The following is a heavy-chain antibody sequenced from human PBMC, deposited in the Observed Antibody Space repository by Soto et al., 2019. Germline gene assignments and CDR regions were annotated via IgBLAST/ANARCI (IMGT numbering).Heavy chain of an antibody. V-gene: IGHV4-59*01. Sequence: SENLLLTFTVSGGCISSYYWSWILQPPGKGLEWIGYIYYSGSTKYSPSLKSRVTISADMSKNQFSLKLNSVTAADPPVSYCARDRVISGDTLEYWGPGTMVPVPS. CDR1: GGCISSYY. CDR2: IYYSGST. D-gene: IGHD2-21*01. J-gene: IGHJ4*02. CDR3: ARDRVISGDTLEY.